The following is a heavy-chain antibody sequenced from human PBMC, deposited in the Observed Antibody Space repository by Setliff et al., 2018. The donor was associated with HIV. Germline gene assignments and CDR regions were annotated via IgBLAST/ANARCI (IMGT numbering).Heavy chain of an antibody. Sequence: GESLKISCAASGFTFSGAEIHWVRQASGKGLEWVGRIRSKADKYATDYGASAKGRFIISRDDSKKTAYLQMSSLRAEDTAMYYCLLPCTSGWHNWADPWDQGTLVTVSS. J-gene: IGHJ5*02. V-gene: IGHV3-73*01. D-gene: IGHD2-8*01. CDR2: IRSKADKYAT. CDR1: GFTFSGAE. CDR3: LLPCTSGWHNWADP.